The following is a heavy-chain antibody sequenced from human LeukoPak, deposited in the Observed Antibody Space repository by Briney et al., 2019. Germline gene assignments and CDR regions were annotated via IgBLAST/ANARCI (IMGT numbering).Heavy chain of an antibody. CDR3: ARFWSQGYCSGGSCYPPYFDY. J-gene: IGHJ4*02. CDR2: IYYSGST. V-gene: IGHV4-31*03. Sequence: PSETLSLTCTVSGGSISSGGYCWSWIRQHPGKGLEWIGYIYYSGSTYYNPSLKSRVTISVDTSKNQFSLKLSSVTAADTAVYYCARFWSQGYCSGGSCYPPYFDYWGQGTLVTVSS. D-gene: IGHD2-15*01. CDR1: GGSISSGGYC.